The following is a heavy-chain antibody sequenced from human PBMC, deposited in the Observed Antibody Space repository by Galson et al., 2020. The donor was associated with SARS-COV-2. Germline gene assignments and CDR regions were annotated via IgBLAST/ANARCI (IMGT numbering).Heavy chain of an antibody. CDR1: RFSFGRYW. CDR3: ASDRGYNCFDP. Sequence: GESLKISCVGSRFSFGRYWMSWVRQAPGKGLEWMANISPDGSDKNYVDSVKGRFTISRDNAENSMYLQMTSLRAEDTAVYYCASDRGYNCFDPWGQGTLVTVSS. D-gene: IGHD3-10*01. J-gene: IGHJ5*02. CDR2: ISPDGSDK. V-gene: IGHV3-7*04.